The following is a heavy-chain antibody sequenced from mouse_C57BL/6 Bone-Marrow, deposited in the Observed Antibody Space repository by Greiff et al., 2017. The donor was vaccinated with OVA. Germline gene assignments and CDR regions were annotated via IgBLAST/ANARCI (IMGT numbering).Heavy chain of an antibody. CDR1: GFTFSDYG. CDR3: ASPYYGISSGRFGC. J-gene: IGHJ3*01. D-gene: IGHD1-1*01. Sequence: EVQLVESGGGLVKPGGSLKLSCAASGFTFSDYGMHWVRQAPEKGLEWVAYISSGSSTIYYADTVKGRFTISRDNAKNTLFLQMTSLRSEDTAMYYCASPYYGISSGRFGCWGQGTPGTVSA. V-gene: IGHV5-17*01. CDR2: ISSGSSTI.